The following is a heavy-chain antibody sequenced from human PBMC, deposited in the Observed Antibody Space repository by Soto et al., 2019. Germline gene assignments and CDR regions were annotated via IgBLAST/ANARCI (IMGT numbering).Heavy chain of an antibody. CDR1: GFTFDDYA. CDR3: AKDHYGSAIDGIDV. J-gene: IGHJ6*02. D-gene: IGHD3-10*01. Sequence: EVQLVESGGGLVKPGRSLRLSCAASGFTFDDYAMHCVRQPPGKGLEWVSGITCNSGTIGYADSVQGRFTISRDNGKNFVDLLMNSLRPEDTALYYCAKDHYGSAIDGIDVWGQGTTVSVSS. V-gene: IGHV3-9*01. CDR2: ITCNSGTI.